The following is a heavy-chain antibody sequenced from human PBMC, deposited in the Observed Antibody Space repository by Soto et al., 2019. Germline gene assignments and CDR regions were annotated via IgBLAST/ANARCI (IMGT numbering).Heavy chain of an antibody. CDR3: ARAGCYRFDY. CDR2: INAGGTSI. V-gene: IGHV3-74*01. CDR1: GFSFSSYW. Sequence: EVQLVESGGTLVQPGGSLRLSCVGSGFSFSSYWVHWVRQPPGKGLEWVSRINAGGTSISYADSVKGRFTISRDNAKNALDLQMDGLGVDDTGVYYCARAGCYRFDYWGLGTLVTVSS. D-gene: IGHD3-16*02. J-gene: IGHJ4*02.